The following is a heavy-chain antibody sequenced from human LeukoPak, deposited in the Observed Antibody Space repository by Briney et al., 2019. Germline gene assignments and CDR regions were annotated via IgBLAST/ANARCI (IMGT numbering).Heavy chain of an antibody. V-gene: IGHV1-69*04. Sequence: SVKVSCTASGGTFSSYAISWVRQAPGQGLEWMGRIIPILGIANYAQKFQGRVTITADKSTSTAYMELSSLRSEDTAVYYCARAWPMGNWYFDLWGRGTLVTVSS. CDR2: IIPILGIA. CDR3: ARAWPMGNWYFDL. D-gene: IGHD3-10*01. J-gene: IGHJ2*01. CDR1: GGTFSSYA.